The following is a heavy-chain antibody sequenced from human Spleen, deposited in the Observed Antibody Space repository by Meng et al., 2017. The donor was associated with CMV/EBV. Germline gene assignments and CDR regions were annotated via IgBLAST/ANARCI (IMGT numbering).Heavy chain of an antibody. CDR3: ARRCRRSTSCSDAFDI. Sequence: GESLKISCAASGFTFSSYAMHWVRQAPGKGLEWVAVISYDGSNKYYADSVKGRFTISRDNSKNTLYLQMNSLRAEDTAVYYCARRCRRSTSCSDAFDIWGQGTMVTVSS. CDR1: GFTFSSYA. CDR2: ISYDGSNK. V-gene: IGHV3-30*04. J-gene: IGHJ3*02. D-gene: IGHD2-2*01.